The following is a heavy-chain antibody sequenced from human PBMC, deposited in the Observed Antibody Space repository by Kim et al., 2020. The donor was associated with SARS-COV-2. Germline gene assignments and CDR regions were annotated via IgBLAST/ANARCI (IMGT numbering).Heavy chain of an antibody. CDR3: TRMSILTGYEF. Sequence: GGSLRLSCAASGFTLSTYYMSWVRQAPGKGLEWVANIKQDGSEASYVDSLKGRFTISRDNARNSLSLQMNRLRAEDTAVYYCTRMSILTGYEFWGQRTP. D-gene: IGHD3-9*01. CDR2: IKQDGSEA. J-gene: IGHJ6*02. V-gene: IGHV3-7*03. CDR1: GFTLSTYY.